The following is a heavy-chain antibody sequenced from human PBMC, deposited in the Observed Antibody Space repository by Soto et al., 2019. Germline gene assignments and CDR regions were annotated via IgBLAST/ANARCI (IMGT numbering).Heavy chain of an antibody. CDR3: ASTKDETLYFDY. D-gene: IGHD2-15*01. CDR1: GDSISISSYY. V-gene: IGHV4-39*01. J-gene: IGHJ4*02. CDR2: IHYSGST. Sequence: TLSLTCSVSGDSISISSYYWGWVRQPPGKGLEWIGSIHYSGSTHYNPSLQSRVTISGDASKKQFSLKLGSVTAADTAMYYCASTKDETLYFDYWGQGNLVTVSS.